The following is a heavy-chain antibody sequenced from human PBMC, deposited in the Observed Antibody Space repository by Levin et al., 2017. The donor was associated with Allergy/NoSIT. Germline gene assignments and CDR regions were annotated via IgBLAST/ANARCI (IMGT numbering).Heavy chain of an antibody. J-gene: IGHJ5*02. Sequence: GGSLRLSCAASGFTFSDYYMNWIRQVPGKGLEWVSYISGSGYTMYYTDSVKGRFTISRDNAKNSVYLQMNSLRVEDTAVYYCARDFEGSWFSHINSAGWFDPWGQGTLVTVSS. CDR3: ARDFEGSWFSHINSAGWFDP. V-gene: IGHV3-11*01. CDR1: GFTFSDYY. CDR2: ISGSGYTM. D-gene: IGHD3-10*01.